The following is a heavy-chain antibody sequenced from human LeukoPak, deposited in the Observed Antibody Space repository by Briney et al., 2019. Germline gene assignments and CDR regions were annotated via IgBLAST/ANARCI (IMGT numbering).Heavy chain of an antibody. V-gene: IGHV4-59*01. CDR2: IYYSGST. CDR3: ARDNFSGLNTRFDY. CDR1: GGSISSYY. Sequence: PSETLSLTCTVSGGSISSYYWSWIRQPPGKGLEWIGYIYYSGSTNYNPSLKSRVTISVDTSKNQFSLKLSSVTAADTAVYYCARDNFSGLNTRFDYWGQGTLVTVSS. J-gene: IGHJ4*02. D-gene: IGHD3-10*01.